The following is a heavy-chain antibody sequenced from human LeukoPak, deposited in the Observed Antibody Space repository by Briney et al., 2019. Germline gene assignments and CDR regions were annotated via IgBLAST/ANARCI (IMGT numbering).Heavy chain of an antibody. CDR1: GFTFSSYS. CDR2: ISSSSSYI. V-gene: IGHV3-21*01. CDR3: ARDGYYDSSGYEGQDAFDI. Sequence: PGGSLRLSCAASGFTFSSYSMNWVRQAPGKGLEWVSSISSSSSYIYYADSVKGRVTLSRDNAKNSLYLQMNSLRAEDTAVYYCARDGYYDSSGYEGQDAFDIWGQGTMVTVSS. J-gene: IGHJ3*02. D-gene: IGHD3-22*01.